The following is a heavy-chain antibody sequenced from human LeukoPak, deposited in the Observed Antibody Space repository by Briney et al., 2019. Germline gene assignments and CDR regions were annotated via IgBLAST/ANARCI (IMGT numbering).Heavy chain of an antibody. V-gene: IGHV3-30*18. Sequence: GGSLRLSCAASGFTLSSYGMHWVRQAPGKGLEWVAVISYDGSNKYYADSVKGRFTISRDNSKNTLYLQMNSLRAEDTAVYYCAKDRTGSSSSLDYWGQGTLVTVSS. CDR1: GFTLSSYG. CDR3: AKDRTGSSSSLDY. J-gene: IGHJ4*02. CDR2: ISYDGSNK. D-gene: IGHD6-6*01.